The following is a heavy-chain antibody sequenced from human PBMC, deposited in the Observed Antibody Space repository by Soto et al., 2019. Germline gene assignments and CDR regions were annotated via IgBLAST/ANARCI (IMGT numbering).Heavy chain of an antibody. CDR3: ARDVQYVRSLDV. Sequence: GGSLRLSCAASGFTFRVYWMTWVRQAPGKGLEWVANIKQDGSEKYYVDSVKGRLTISRDNPKNSLYLQMSSLRADDSAVYYCARDVQYVRSLDVWGQGTTVTVS. V-gene: IGHV3-7*01. D-gene: IGHD3-16*01. CDR1: GFTFRVYW. CDR2: IKQDGSEK. J-gene: IGHJ6*02.